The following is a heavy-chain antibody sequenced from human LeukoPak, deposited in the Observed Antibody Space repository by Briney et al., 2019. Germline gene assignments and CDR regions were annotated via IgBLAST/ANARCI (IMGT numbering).Heavy chain of an antibody. Sequence: PGGSLRLSCVASGFSFSSYDMHWVRQAPGKGLEWVANIKQAGRESSYVDSVKGRFTISRDNAKNSLFLQINSLRAEDTAVYYCAASADLRAFDYWGQGTLVTVSS. V-gene: IGHV3-7*01. J-gene: IGHJ4*02. CDR1: GFSFSSYD. CDR3: AASADLRAFDY. CDR2: IKQAGRES.